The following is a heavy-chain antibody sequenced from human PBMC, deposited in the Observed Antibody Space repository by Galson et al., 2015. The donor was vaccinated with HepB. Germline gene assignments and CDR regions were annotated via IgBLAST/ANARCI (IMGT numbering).Heavy chain of an antibody. CDR1: GDSVSSNSAA. J-gene: IGHJ2*01. CDR3: ARDRETRFHCSSTSCHYGTPVWYFDL. V-gene: IGHV6-1*01. D-gene: IGHD2-2*01. CDR2: TWYRSKWYN. Sequence: CAISGDSVSSNSAAWNWIRQSPSRGLEWLGRTWYRSKWYNGYAVSVKSRITINPDTSKNQFSLHLNSVTPEDTAVYYCARDRETRFHCSSTSCHYGTPVWYFDLWGRGTLVTVSS.